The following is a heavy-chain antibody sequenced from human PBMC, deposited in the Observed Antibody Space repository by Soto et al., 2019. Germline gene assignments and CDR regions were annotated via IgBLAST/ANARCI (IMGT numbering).Heavy chain of an antibody. CDR3: AKDPLGSGYDYSWFDP. J-gene: IGHJ5*02. CDR1: GFTFSSYA. CDR2: ISGSGGST. Sequence: PVGSLRLSCAVSGFTFSSYAMSWVRQAPGKGLEWVSAISGSGGSTYYADSVKGRFTISRDNSKNTLYLQMNSLRAEDTAVYYCAKDPLGSGYDYSWFDPWGQGTLVTVSS. D-gene: IGHD5-12*01. V-gene: IGHV3-23*01.